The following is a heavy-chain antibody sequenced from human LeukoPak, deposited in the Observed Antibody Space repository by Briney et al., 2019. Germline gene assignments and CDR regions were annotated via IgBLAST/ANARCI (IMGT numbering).Heavy chain of an antibody. V-gene: IGHV3-30-3*01. CDR1: GFTFSSYA. CDR3: ASLTPYYDSILNGNQS. CDR2: ISYDGSNK. J-gene: IGHJ5*02. D-gene: IGHD3-22*01. Sequence: PGGSLRLSCAASGFTFSSYAMHWVRQAPGKGLEWVAVISYDGSNKYYADSVKGRFTISRDNSKNTLYLQMNSLRAEDTAVYYCASLTPYYDSILNGNQSWGQGTLVTVSS.